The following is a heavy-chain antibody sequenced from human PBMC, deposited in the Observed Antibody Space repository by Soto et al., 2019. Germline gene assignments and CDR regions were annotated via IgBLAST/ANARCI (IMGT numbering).Heavy chain of an antibody. J-gene: IGHJ6*02. Sequence: GASVKVSCKASGGTFSSYAISWVRQAPGQGLEWMGGIIPIFGTANYAQKFQGRVTITADESTSTAYMELSSLRSEDTAVYYCARVLAAAGKDRDYYYYYGMDVWGQGTTVTVSS. V-gene: IGHV1-69*13. D-gene: IGHD6-13*01. CDR1: GGTFSSYA. CDR2: IIPIFGTA. CDR3: ARVLAAAGKDRDYYYYYGMDV.